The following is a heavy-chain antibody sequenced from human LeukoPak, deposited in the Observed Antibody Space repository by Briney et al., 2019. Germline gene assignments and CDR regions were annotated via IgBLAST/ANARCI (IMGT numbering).Heavy chain of an antibody. CDR1: GGSISSSNFY. CDR2: IYYSGST. CDR3: ARLADGSGTHNYYLDV. Sequence: SETLSLTCTVSGGSISSSNFYWGWIRQPPGKGLDWIGSIYYSGSTYYNPSLKGRVTIEVDTSKNQFSLKVSSVTAADTAVYYCARLADGSGTHNYYLDVWGKGTTVTISS. V-gene: IGHV4-39*07. J-gene: IGHJ6*03. D-gene: IGHD3-10*01.